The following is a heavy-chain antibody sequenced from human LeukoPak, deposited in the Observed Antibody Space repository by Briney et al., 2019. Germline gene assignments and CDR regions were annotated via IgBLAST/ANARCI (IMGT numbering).Heavy chain of an antibody. V-gene: IGHV4-4*07. D-gene: IGHD1-7*01. CDR3: ARDRYNWNYGTRYFDL. CDR1: GGSISIYY. Sequence: PETLSLTCTVSGGSISIYYWSWIRQPAGKGLEWIGRIYTSGSTNYNPSLKSRVTMSVDTSKNQFSLKLSSVTAADTAVYYCARDRYNWNYGTRYFDLWGRGTLVTVSS. J-gene: IGHJ2*01. CDR2: IYTSGST.